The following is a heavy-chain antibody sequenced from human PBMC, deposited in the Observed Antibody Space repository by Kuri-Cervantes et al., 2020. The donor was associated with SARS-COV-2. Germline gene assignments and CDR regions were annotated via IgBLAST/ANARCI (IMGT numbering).Heavy chain of an antibody. J-gene: IGHJ3*02. CDR2: INHSGST. CDR3: ARGHWSGYSNAAEMGAFDI. D-gene: IGHD3-3*01. Sequence: SETLSLTCAVYGGSFSGYYWSWIRQPPGKGLEWIGEINHSGSTNYNPSLKSRVTISVDTSKNQFSLKLSSVTAADTAVYYCARGHWSGYSNAAEMGAFDIWAKGQWSPSPQ. V-gene: IGHV4-34*01. CDR1: GGSFSGYY.